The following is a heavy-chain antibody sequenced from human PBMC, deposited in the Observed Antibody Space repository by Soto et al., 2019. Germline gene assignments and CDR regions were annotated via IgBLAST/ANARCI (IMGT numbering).Heavy chain of an antibody. D-gene: IGHD5-18*01. CDR3: GRDQRGCYGPLFWFDA. CDR1: RFTFSSYS. J-gene: IGHJ5*02. CDR2: ISSSSSYI. V-gene: IGHV3-21*01. Sequence: GGSLRLSCAASRFTFSSYSMNWVLQAPGKGLEWVSSISSSSSYIYYADSVKGRFTISRDNAKNSLYLQMNSLRAEDTAVYYCGRDQRGCYGPLFWFDAWGQGTLVNVAS.